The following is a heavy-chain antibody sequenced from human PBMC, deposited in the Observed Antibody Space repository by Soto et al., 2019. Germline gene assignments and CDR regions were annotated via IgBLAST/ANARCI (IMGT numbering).Heavy chain of an antibody. CDR3: SGAESPDTAYFSLY. J-gene: IGHJ4*02. CDR2: ISNDGSNK. V-gene: IGHV3-30*03. CDR1: RFSFSTYG. Sequence: PGGSLRLSCAASRFSFSTYGMHWFRQAPGKGLEWMAVISNDGSNKYYADSVKGRFTISRDNSKDTLFLQMNSLSIEDSAVYYCSGAESPDTAYFSLYWGQGTPVTVSS. D-gene: IGHD1-26*01.